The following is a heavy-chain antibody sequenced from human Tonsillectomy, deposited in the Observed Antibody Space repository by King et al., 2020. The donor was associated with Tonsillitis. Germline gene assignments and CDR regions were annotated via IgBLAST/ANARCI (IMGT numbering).Heavy chain of an antibody. Sequence: VQLVESGGGLSQPGRSLRLSCAASGFSVSSNYMSWVRQAPGKGLEWVSIIYSVGSTNYADSVKGRFTISRDNSKNTLYLQMNFLRAEDTAVYYWARLVPAANFDVWGQGTLVTVSS. CDR3: ARLVPAANFDV. D-gene: IGHD2-2*01. J-gene: IGHJ4*02. CDR1: GFSVSSNY. V-gene: IGHV3-53*01. CDR2: IYSVGST.